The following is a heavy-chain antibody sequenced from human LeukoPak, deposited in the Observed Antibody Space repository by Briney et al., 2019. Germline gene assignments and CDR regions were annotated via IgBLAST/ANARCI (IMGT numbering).Heavy chain of an antibody. V-gene: IGHV1-58*02. CDR2: IVVGSGNT. CDR3: AAGYYDSSGYYYYDYYYYGMDV. CDR1: GFTFTSSA. J-gene: IGHJ6*02. D-gene: IGHD3-22*01. Sequence: SVKVSCKASGFTFTSSAMQWVRQARGQRLEWIGWIVVGSGNTNYAQKFQERVTITRDMSTSTAYMELSSLRSEDTAVYYCAAGYYDSSGYYYYDYYYYGMDVWGQGTTVTVSS.